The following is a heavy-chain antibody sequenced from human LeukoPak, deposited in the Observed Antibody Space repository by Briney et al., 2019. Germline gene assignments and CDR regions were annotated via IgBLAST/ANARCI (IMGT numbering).Heavy chain of an antibody. V-gene: IGHV1-3*04. CDR3: ARGGAVHYDDSSAYYYFDY. Sequence: ASVKVSCKASGYTFNSNVIHWLRQAPGQRLEWMGWTNTANGNTKYSQKFQGRVSITRDTPATTAYMELSALRSEDSAVYFCARGGAVHYDDSSAYYYFDYWGQGTLVTVS. D-gene: IGHD3-22*01. J-gene: IGHJ4*02. CDR1: GYTFNSNV. CDR2: TNTANGNT.